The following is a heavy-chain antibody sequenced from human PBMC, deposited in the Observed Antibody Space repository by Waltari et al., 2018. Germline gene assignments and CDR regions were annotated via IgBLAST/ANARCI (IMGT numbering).Heavy chain of an antibody. Sequence: QVQLVESGGGVVQPGRSLRLSCAASGFTFSSYAMHWVRQAPGKGLEWVAVISYDGSNKCYADSVKGRFTISRDNSKNTLYLQMNSLRAEDTAVYYCARDRGHSPFDYWGQGTLVTVSS. V-gene: IGHV3-30*01. CDR2: ISYDGSNK. CDR3: ARDRGHSPFDY. D-gene: IGHD3-10*01. CDR1: GFTFSSYA. J-gene: IGHJ4*02.